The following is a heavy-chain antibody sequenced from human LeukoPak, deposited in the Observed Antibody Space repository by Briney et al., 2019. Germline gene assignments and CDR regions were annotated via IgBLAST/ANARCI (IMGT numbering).Heavy chain of an antibody. J-gene: IGHJ5*02. V-gene: IGHV1-2*06. CDR1: DYIFSGHF. Sequence: ASVKVSCKASDYIFSGHFTHWVRQAPGQGLEWIGRIDPNSGGTSFAPKFQGRVTMTRDTPISTAYMEVTRLTSDDTAVYYCARRPPMSAADNWLDPWGQGTLVTVSS. D-gene: IGHD6-13*01. CDR3: ARRPPMSAADNWLDP. CDR2: IDPNSGGT.